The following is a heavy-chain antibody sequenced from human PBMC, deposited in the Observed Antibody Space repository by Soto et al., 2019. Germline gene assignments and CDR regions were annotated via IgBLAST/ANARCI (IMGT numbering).Heavy chain of an antibody. Sequence: QVQLVQSGAEVKKPGASVKVSCKVSGYTLTELSMHWVRQAPGKGLEWMGGFDPEDGETIYAQKFQGRVTMTEDTSKDTAGMEVSRLRSEETGVYYCAPGGAQWLVRGELRGGLFDYWGQGTLVTVSS. CDR2: FDPEDGET. CDR3: APGGAQWLVRGELRGGLFDY. CDR1: GYTLTELS. D-gene: IGHD6-19*01. V-gene: IGHV1-24*01. J-gene: IGHJ4*02.